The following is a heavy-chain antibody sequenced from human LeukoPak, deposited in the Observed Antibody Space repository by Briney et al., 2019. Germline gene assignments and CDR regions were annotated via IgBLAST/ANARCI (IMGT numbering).Heavy chain of an antibody. CDR1: GGSFSGYY. CDR3: ARVKRATVTIQGNYYYYYYMDV. J-gene: IGHJ6*03. CDR2: INHSGST. D-gene: IGHD4-11*01. V-gene: IGHV4-34*01. Sequence: SETLSLTCAVYGGSFSGYYWSWIRQPPGKGLEWIGEINHSGSTNYNPSLKSRVTISVDTSKNQFSLKLSSVTAADTAVYYCARVKRATVTIQGNYYYYYYMDVWGKGTTVTVSS.